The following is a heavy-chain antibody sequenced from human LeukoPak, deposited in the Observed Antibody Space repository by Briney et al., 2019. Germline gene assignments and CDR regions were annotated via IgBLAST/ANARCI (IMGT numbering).Heavy chain of an antibody. CDR2: IYYSGST. Sequence: SETLSLTCTVSGGSISSGGYYWSWIRQHPGKGLEWIGYIYYSGSTYYNPSLKSRVTISVDTSKNQFSLKLSSVTAADTAVYYCARQYSSGWSPFDYWGQGTLVTVSS. CDR1: GGSISSGGYY. D-gene: IGHD6-19*01. J-gene: IGHJ4*02. V-gene: IGHV4-31*03. CDR3: ARQYSSGWSPFDY.